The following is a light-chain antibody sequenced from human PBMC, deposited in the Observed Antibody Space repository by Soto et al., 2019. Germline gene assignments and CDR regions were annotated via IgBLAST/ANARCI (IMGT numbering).Light chain of an antibody. CDR2: GTS. J-gene: IGKJ1*01. V-gene: IGKV1-39*01. Sequence: DIQMTQSPSSLSASVGDRVAITCRASQSISSYLNWYQQKPGKAPKLLIYGTSSLQSGVPSRFSGSGSGTDFTLTINSLQPEDFATYYCQQSHSTPRTFGQGTKVEIK. CDR3: QQSHSTPRT. CDR1: QSISSY.